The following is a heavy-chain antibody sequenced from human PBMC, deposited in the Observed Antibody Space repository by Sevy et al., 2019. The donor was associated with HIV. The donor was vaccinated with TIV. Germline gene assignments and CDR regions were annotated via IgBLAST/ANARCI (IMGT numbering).Heavy chain of an antibody. CDR3: ARDETWDAFDI. CDR1: EFTFSSSS. V-gene: IGHV3-21*01. J-gene: IGHJ3*02. Sequence: GGSLRLSCAASEFTFSSSSMNWVRQAPGKGLEWVSSISFSSNYIYYADSVKGRFTISRVNAKNSLFLQMNSLRAEDTAGYYCARDETWDAFDIWGQGTMVTVSS. CDR2: ISFSSNYI.